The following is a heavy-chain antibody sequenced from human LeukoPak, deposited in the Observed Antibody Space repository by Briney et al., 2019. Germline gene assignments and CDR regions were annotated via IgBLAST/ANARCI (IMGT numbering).Heavy chain of an antibody. D-gene: IGHD2-2*01. J-gene: IGHJ4*02. CDR3: ARADIVVVPAAPDY. CDR1: GYTFTSYG. V-gene: IGHV1-18*01. CDR2: ISAYNGNT. Sequence: ASVKVSCKXSGYTFTSYGISWVRQAPGQGLEWMGWISAYNGNTNYAQKLQGRVTMTTDTSTSTAYMELRSLRSDDTAVYYCARADIVVVPAAPDYWGQGTLVTVSS.